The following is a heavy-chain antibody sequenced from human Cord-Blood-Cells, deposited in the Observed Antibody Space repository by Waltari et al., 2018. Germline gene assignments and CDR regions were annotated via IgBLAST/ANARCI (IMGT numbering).Heavy chain of an antibody. CDR1: GYSISSGYY. J-gene: IGHJ3*02. Sequence: QVQLQESGPGLVKPSETLSLTCAVSGYSISSGYYWGWIRQPPGKGLEWIGSIYHSGSTYYNPSLKSRVTISVDTSKNQFSLKLSSVTAADTAVYYCARSRPYSSSFDAFDIWGQGTMVTVSS. V-gene: IGHV4-38-2*01. CDR3: ARSRPYSSSFDAFDI. CDR2: IYHSGST. D-gene: IGHD6-13*01.